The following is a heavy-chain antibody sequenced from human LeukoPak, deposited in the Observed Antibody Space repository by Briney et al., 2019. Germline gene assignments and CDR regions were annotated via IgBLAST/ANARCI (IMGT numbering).Heavy chain of an antibody. CDR2: IWYDGSNK. Sequence: GGSLRLSCAASGFTFSTYAMHWVRQGPGKGLEWVAVIWYDGSNKYYADSVKGRFTISRDNSKNTLYLQMNSLRAEDTAVYYCARATSYYDILTGYYNDYYYGMDVWGQGTTVTVSS. J-gene: IGHJ6*02. CDR1: GFTFSTYA. CDR3: ARATSYYDILTGYYNDYYYGMDV. V-gene: IGHV3-33*08. D-gene: IGHD3-9*01.